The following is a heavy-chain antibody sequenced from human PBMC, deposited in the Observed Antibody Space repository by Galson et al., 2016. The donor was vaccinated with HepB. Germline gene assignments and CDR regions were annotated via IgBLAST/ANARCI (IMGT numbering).Heavy chain of an antibody. CDR3: ARDPGVAAAGHYNGLDV. J-gene: IGHJ6*02. Sequence: SVKVSCKASGDTFSSYAISWVRQAPGQGLEWMGGIIPIFGTTNYAQKFQGRVTITADESTSTAYMELSSLRSEDTAVYYCARDPGVAAAGHYNGLDVWGPGTTVTVSS. CDR2: IIPIFGTT. CDR1: GDTFSSYA. V-gene: IGHV1-69*13. D-gene: IGHD6-13*01.